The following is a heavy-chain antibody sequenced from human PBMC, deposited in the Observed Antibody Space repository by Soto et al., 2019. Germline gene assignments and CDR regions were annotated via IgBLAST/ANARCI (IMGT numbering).Heavy chain of an antibody. CDR2: VNQSGST. CDR1: GGSFSGYY. V-gene: IGHV4-34*01. Sequence: QVQLQQWGAGLLKPSETLSLTCAVYGGSFSGYYWSWIRQPPGKGLEWIGEVNQSGSTNYNPSLKSRVTISLDTSKNQFSLKVSSVTAADTAVYYCARGSRQWLVWGQGTLVTVS. D-gene: IGHD6-19*01. CDR3: ARGSRQWLV. J-gene: IGHJ4*02.